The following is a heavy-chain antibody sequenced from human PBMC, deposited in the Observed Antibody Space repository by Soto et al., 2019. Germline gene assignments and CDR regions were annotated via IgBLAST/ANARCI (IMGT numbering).Heavy chain of an antibody. Sequence: QAQLVQSGAEVKKPGSSVKVSCKASGGPYTSFAISWVRQAPGQGLEWIGGIIPVFGTATYAQKFKGRVTITAEESTSTAYMELSSLTSEDTAVSYCARFLGGAGSYYDGQNYNYYNGMDVWGQGTTVTVSS. V-gene: IGHV1-69*01. D-gene: IGHD3-10*01. J-gene: IGHJ6*02. CDR2: IIPVFGTA. CDR1: GGPYTSFA. CDR3: ARFLGGAGSYYDGQNYNYYNGMDV.